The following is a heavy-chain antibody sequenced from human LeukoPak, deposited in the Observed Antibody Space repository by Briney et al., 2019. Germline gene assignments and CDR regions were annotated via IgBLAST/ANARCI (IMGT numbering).Heavy chain of an antibody. CDR2: ISYDGSNK. J-gene: IGHJ6*04. D-gene: IGHD3-10*01. Sequence: GGSLRLSCAASRFTFSSYGMHWVRQAPGKGLEWVAVISYDGSNKYYADSVKGRFTISRDNSKNTLYLQMNSLRAEDTAVYYCAKGVIRFSGSGYYGMDVWGKGTTVTVSS. V-gene: IGHV3-30*18. CDR1: RFTFSSYG. CDR3: AKGVIRFSGSGYYGMDV.